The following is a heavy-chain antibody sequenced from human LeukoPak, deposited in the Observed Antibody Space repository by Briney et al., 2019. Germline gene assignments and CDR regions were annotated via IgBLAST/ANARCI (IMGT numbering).Heavy chain of an antibody. J-gene: IGHJ4*02. Sequence: GGSLRLSCAASGFTYSSFSMNWVRQAPGKGLEWVSSISSSSSYIYYADSVKGRFTVSRDNARRSLYLQINSLRAQDTAVYYCSRDLGGLEDYNFLSGSDYWGQGALVTVSS. V-gene: IGHV3-21*01. CDR1: GFTYSSFS. CDR2: ISSSSSYI. D-gene: IGHD3-3*01. CDR3: SRDLGGLEDYNFLSGSDY.